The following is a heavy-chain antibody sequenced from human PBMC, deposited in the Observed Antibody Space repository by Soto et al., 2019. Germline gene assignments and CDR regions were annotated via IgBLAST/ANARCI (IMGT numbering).Heavy chain of an antibody. V-gene: IGHV3-48*03. CDR2: ISSSATTI. J-gene: IGHJ4*02. CDR1: GFTFSHYE. D-gene: IGHD2-2*01. Sequence: PVGSLRLSCAASGFTFSHYEMNWVRQAPGKGLEWVSSISSSATTIYYADSVKGRFTISRDNAKNSLYLQMNSLRVEDTAVYYCARVYCSNTTCYGVDHWGQGTLVTVSS. CDR3: ARVYCSNTTCYGVDH.